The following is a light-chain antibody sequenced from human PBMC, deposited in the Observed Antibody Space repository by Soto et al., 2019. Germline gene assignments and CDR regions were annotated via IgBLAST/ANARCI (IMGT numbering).Light chain of an antibody. CDR3: MQGLQTPT. CDR2: LGS. CDR1: GILLASNGYHH. Sequence: GMTQSPLSLRVAPGEASSISFSSSGILLASNGYHHLDWYLQKPGHSPQLLISLGSTRASGVPDRFSGSGSGTDFTLKISRVEAEDVGVYYCMQGLQTPTFGQGTPLENK. J-gene: IGKJ5*01. V-gene: IGKV2-28*01.